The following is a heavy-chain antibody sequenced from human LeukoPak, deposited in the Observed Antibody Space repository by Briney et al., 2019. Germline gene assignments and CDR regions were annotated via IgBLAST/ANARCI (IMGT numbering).Heavy chain of an antibody. CDR1: RYTFTSYD. Sequence: ASVKVSCKASRYTFTSYDINWVRQATGQGLEWMGWMNPNSGNTGYAQKFHGRVTMTRNTSPRTAYMELSRLRSEDTAVYYCARAVDLYYYYYMDVWSKETTVTVS. CDR2: MNPNSGNT. J-gene: IGHJ6*03. V-gene: IGHV1-8*01. D-gene: IGHD3-9*01. CDR3: ARAVDLYYYYYMDV.